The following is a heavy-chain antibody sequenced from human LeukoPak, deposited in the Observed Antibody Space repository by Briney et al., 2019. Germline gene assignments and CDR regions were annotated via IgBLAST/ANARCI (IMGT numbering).Heavy chain of an antibody. CDR2: INPNSGGT. D-gene: IGHD3-10*01. V-gene: IGHV1-2*02. Sequence: GASVKVSCTASGYTFTSYYMHWVRQAPGQGLEWMGWINPNSGGTNYAQKFQGRVTMTRNTSISTAYMELSRLRSDDTAVYYCATPHEGYGSGSYDYYYGMDVWGQGTTVTVSS. J-gene: IGHJ6*02. CDR3: ATPHEGYGSGSYDYYYGMDV. CDR1: GYTFTSYY.